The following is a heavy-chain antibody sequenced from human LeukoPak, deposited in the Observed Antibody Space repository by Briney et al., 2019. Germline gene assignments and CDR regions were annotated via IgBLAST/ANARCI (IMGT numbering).Heavy chain of an antibody. J-gene: IGHJ4*02. Sequence: ASVKVSCKVSGYTLTELSMHWVRQAPGKGLEWMGGFDPEDGETIYAQKFQGRVTMTEDTSTDTAYMELSSLRSEDTAVYYCATPRLAYCGGDCYSWYFDYWGQGTLVTVSS. CDR1: GYTLTELS. D-gene: IGHD2-21*02. CDR2: FDPEDGET. CDR3: ATPRLAYCGGDCYSWYFDY. V-gene: IGHV1-24*01.